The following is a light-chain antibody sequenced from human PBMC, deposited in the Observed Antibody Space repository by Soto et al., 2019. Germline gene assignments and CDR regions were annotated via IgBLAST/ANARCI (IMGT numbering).Light chain of an antibody. CDR1: QSVRRN. V-gene: IGKV3-20*01. J-gene: IGKJ3*01. CDR2: DAS. Sequence: EIVLTQSPASLSLSPGDRATLSCRASQSVRRNLAWYQQRPGQAPRLLIYDASSRATGIPDRFSGSGSGTDFILTISRLEPEDFAVYYCQQYDRSSFSFGPGTKVDIK. CDR3: QQYDRSSFS.